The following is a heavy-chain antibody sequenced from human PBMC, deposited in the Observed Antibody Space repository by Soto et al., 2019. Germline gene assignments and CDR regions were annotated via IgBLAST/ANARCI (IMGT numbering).Heavy chain of an antibody. Sequence: GGSLRLSCAASGFTFSSYAMSWVRQAPGKGLEWVSAISGSGGSTYYADSVKGRFTISRDNSKNTLYLQMNSLRAEDTAVYYCAKDFGPLYYSRLPSYYFDYWGQGTLVTVSS. CDR2: ISGSGGST. D-gene: IGHD3-10*01. V-gene: IGHV3-23*01. J-gene: IGHJ4*02. CDR1: GFTFSSYA. CDR3: AKDFGPLYYSRLPSYYFDY.